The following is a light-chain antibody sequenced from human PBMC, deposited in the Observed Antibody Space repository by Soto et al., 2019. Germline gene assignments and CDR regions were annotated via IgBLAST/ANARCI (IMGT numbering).Light chain of an antibody. CDR3: QHYKSASSCT. J-gene: IGKJ2*02. Sequence: DIQMTQSPYTLSASVGDRVTITCRASQSISSWLAWYQQKPGKAPKLLIYDASSLESGVPSRFSGSGSGTEFTLTISSLQPDDFATYYCQHYKSASSCTFGQGTKLEI. V-gene: IGKV1-5*01. CDR1: QSISSW. CDR2: DAS.